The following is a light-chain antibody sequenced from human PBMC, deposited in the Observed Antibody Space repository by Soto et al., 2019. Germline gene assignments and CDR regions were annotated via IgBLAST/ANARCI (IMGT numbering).Light chain of an antibody. CDR2: LGS. CDR1: QSLLHSNGYNC. J-gene: IGKJ2*01. CDR3: MQALQSPRT. Sequence: DIVMTQSPLSLPVTPGEPASISCRSSQSLLHSNGYNCLDWYLQKPGQSPQLLIYLGSNRASGVPDRFSGSGSGTDFTLKISRVEAEDVGVYYFMQALQSPRTFGQGTKLEIK. V-gene: IGKV2-28*01.